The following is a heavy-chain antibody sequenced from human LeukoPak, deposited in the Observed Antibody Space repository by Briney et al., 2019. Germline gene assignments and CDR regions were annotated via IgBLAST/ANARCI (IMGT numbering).Heavy chain of an antibody. V-gene: IGHV3-30*02. CDR1: GFTFSSYG. CDR3: ASGGMLDIVVVPAAHVDV. CDR2: IWYDGSNK. J-gene: IGHJ6*04. D-gene: IGHD2-2*03. Sequence: GGSLRLSCAASGFTFSSYGMHWVRQAPGKGLEWVAFIWYDGSNKYYADSVKGRFTISRDNSKNTLYLQMNSLRAEDTAVYYCASGGMLDIVVVPAAHVDVWGKGTTVTVSS.